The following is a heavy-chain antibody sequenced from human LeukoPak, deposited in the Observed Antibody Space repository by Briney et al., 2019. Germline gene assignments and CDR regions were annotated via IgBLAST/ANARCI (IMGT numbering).Heavy chain of an antibody. CDR1: GYTFTSYA. D-gene: IGHD4-11*01. V-gene: IGHV7-4-1*02. Sequence: ASVKVSCKASGYTFTSYAMNWVRQAPGQGLEWMGWINTNTGNPTYALGFTGRFVFSLDTSVSTAYLQISSLKAEDTAVYYCARADHDYSNYVGYYYYYYMDVWGKGTTVTVSS. CDR2: INTNTGNP. CDR3: ARADHDYSNYVGYYYYYYMDV. J-gene: IGHJ6*03.